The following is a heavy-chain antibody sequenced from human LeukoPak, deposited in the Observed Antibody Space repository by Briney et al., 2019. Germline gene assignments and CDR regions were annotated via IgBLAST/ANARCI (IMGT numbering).Heavy chain of an antibody. CDR2: ISYDGSNK. Sequence: GGSLRLSCAASGFTFSSYGMHWVRQAPGKGLEWVAVISYDGSNKYYAHSVKGRFTISRDNSKNTLYLQMNSLRAEDTAVYYCAKDPGWFGEVYYFDYWGQGTLVTVSS. CDR1: GFTFSSYG. V-gene: IGHV3-30*18. D-gene: IGHD3-10*01. CDR3: AKDPGWFGEVYYFDY. J-gene: IGHJ4*02.